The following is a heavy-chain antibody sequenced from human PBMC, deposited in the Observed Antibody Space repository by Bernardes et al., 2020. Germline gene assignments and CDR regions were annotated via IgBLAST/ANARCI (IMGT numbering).Heavy chain of an antibody. V-gene: IGHV1-69*06. Sequence: SVKVSCKASGGTFSSYAISWVRQAPGQGLEWMGGIIPIFGTANYAQKFQGRVTITADKSTSTAYMEPSSLRSEHTVGCYFASGRGFHWHLDHWVKGTRVTVSS. CDR1: GGTFSSYA. D-gene: IGHD3-3*02. J-gene: IGHJ4*02. CDR3: ASGRGFHWHLDH. CDR2: IIPIFGTA.